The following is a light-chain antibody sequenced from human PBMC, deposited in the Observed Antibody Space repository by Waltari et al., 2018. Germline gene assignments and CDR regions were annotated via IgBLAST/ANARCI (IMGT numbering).Light chain of an antibody. Sequence: QSALTQPPSASGSPGQSVTISCTGTSRDIGGSNFVSWYQQRPGKAPRFLIYDVIKRPSGVFACFCGATSGNTASLTVSGLQPDDEATYYCSAFAGSNNFGVFGGGTKLTVL. CDR2: DVI. J-gene: IGLJ3*02. V-gene: IGLV2-8*01. CDR1: SRDIGGSNF. CDR3: SAFAGSNNFGV.